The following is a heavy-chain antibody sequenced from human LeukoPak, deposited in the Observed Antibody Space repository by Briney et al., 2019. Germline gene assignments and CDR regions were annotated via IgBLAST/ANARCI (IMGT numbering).Heavy chain of an antibody. D-gene: IGHD6-6*01. CDR3: ARGGSSSPFDY. V-gene: IGHV4-34*01. Sequence: SETLSLTCGVYGESFSGYYWTWIRQPPGKGLEWIGEINQSGSTTDNPSLKSRVTISVDTSKNQFSLKLSSVTAADTAVYYCARGGSSSPFDYWGQGTLVTVSS. CDR2: INQSGST. CDR1: GESFSGYY. J-gene: IGHJ4*02.